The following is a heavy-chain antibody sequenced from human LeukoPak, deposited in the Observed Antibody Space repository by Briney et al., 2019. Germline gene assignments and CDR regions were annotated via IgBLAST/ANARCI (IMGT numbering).Heavy chain of an antibody. V-gene: IGHV4-34*01. CDR1: GGSFSGYY. J-gene: IGHJ4*02. Sequence: SETLSLTCAVYGGSFSGYYWSWIRQPPGKGLEWIGEINHSGSTNYNPSLKSRVTISVDKSKNQFSLKLKSVTAADTAVYYCARAYDSSGYGFDYWGQGILVTVSS. CDR3: ARAYDSSGYGFDY. CDR2: INHSGST. D-gene: IGHD3-22*01.